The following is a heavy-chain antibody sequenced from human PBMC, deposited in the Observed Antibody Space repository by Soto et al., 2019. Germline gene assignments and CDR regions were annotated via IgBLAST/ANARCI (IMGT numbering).Heavy chain of an antibody. J-gene: IGHJ6*02. Sequence: PGGSLRLSCAASGFTFSSYSMNWVRQAPGKGLEWASSISSSSSYIYYADSVKGRFTISRDNAKNSLYLQMNSLRAGDTAVYYCAKADRHYYYYYGMDVWGQGTTVTVSS. CDR1: GFTFSSYS. V-gene: IGHV3-21*01. CDR2: ISSSSSYI. CDR3: AKADRHYYYYYGMDV.